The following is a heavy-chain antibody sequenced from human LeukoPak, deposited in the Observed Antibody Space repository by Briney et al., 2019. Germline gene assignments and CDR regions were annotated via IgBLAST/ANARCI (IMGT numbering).Heavy chain of an antibody. J-gene: IGHJ4*02. CDR1: GVTFSSYG. CDR3: AKEILTGYYLDS. Sequence: GGSLRLSCAASGVTFSSYGMQWVRQAPGKGPECVTVVSYDGTIAYYADSVRGRFTISRDNAKNTLYLQMNSLRAEDTAVYYCAKEILTGYYLDSWGQGTLITVSS. D-gene: IGHD3-9*01. V-gene: IGHV3-30*18. CDR2: VSYDGTIA.